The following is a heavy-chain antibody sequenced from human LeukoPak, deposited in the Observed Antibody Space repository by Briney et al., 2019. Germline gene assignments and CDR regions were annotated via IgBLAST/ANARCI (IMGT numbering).Heavy chain of an antibody. Sequence: GGALSLSYAASGFTFSSYGMHWVRPAPGKGLEWVAVISYDGSNKYYADSVKGRFTISRDNSKNTLYLQMNSLRAEDTAVYYCAKDWGSSGSYYYYYGMDVWGQGTTVTVSS. CDR3: AKDWGSSGSYYYYYGMDV. CDR1: GFTFSSYG. J-gene: IGHJ6*02. D-gene: IGHD6-19*01. V-gene: IGHV3-30*18. CDR2: ISYDGSNK.